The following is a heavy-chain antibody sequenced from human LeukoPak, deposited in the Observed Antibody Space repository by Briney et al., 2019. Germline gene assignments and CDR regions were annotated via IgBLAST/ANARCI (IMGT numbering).Heavy chain of an antibody. Sequence: ASVKVSCKASGYTFTGYYMHWVRQAPGRGLEWMGWMNPKSGDTSYTQKFQGRVTMTRDTSISTAYMELSRLTSDDTAVYYCARRPIIIPAAIDDYWGQGTLVTVSS. CDR2: MNPKSGDT. D-gene: IGHD2-2*01. CDR1: GYTFTGYY. J-gene: IGHJ4*02. CDR3: ARRPIIIPAAIDDY. V-gene: IGHV1-2*02.